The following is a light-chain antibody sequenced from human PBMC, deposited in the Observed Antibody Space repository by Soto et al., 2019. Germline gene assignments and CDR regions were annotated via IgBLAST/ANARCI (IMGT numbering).Light chain of an antibody. CDR2: GAS. V-gene: IGKV3-15*01. J-gene: IGKJ1*01. Sequence: EIVMTQSPATLSVSPGERATLSCRASQSVRSNLAWYQQKPGQTPRLLIYGASTRAIGIPARFSGSGSWTEFTRTISSLQSEDFAVYYCPQYNKWLWTFGQGTNVEI. CDR3: PQYNKWLWT. CDR1: QSVRSN.